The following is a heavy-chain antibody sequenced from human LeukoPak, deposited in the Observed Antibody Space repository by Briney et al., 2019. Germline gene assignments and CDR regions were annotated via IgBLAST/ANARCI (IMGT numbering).Heavy chain of an antibody. J-gene: IGHJ6*02. CDR2: ISYDGSNK. Sequence: GGSLRLSCAASGFSFSSYAMHWVRQAPGKGLEWVAFISYDGSNKYYADSVEGRFTISRDNAEYSLYMQMNSLRAEDTAVYYCARRSAGHLGNAMDVWGQGTTVTVSS. CDR3: ARRSAGHLGNAMDV. D-gene: IGHD1-1*01. CDR1: GFSFSSYA. V-gene: IGHV3-30-3*01.